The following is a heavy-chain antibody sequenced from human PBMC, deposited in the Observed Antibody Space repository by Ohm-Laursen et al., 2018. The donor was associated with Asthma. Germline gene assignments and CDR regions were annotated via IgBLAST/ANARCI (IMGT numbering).Heavy chain of an antibody. V-gene: IGHV4-59*01. J-gene: IGHJ3*02. CDR2: IYYSGST. D-gene: IGHD4-17*01. CDR1: GGSISSYY. CDR3: AREAYGDYHDAFDI. Sequence: SQTLSLTCTVSGGSISSYYWSWIRQPPGKGLEWIGYIYYSGSTNYNPSLKSRVTISVDTSKNQFSLKLSSVTAADTAVYYCAREAYGDYHDAFDIWGQGTMVAVSS.